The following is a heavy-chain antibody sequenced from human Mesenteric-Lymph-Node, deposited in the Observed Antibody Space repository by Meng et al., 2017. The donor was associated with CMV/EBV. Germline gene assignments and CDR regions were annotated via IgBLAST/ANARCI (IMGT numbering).Heavy chain of an antibody. Sequence: ASVKVSCKASGYTFTGYYMHWVRQAPGQGLEWMGWINPNSGGTNYAQKFQGRVTMTRDTSISTAYMELSRLRSDDTAVYYCARDGDIVVVPAAYGMDVWGQGTTVTVSS. CDR3: ARDGDIVVVPAAYGMDV. J-gene: IGHJ6*02. CDR1: GYTFTGYY. CDR2: INPNSGGT. V-gene: IGHV1-2*02. D-gene: IGHD2-2*01.